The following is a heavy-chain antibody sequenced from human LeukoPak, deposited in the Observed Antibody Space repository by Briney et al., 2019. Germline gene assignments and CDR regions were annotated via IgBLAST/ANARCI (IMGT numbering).Heavy chain of an antibody. CDR3: ARLDQLIVDYWYFDL. V-gene: IGHV4-34*01. CDR1: GGPVSGYY. CDR2: ITRYGNT. J-gene: IGHJ2*01. D-gene: IGHD2-21*01. Sequence: SETLSLTCGVSGGPVSGYYWSWLRQSPGKGLEWIGEITRYGNTNYNLSLKSRVIISKDTSKSQISLTLISLTAADTAVYFCARLDQLIVDYWYFDLWGRGTQVTVSS.